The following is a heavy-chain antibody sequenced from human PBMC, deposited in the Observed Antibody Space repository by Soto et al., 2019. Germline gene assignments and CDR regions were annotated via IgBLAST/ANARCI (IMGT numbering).Heavy chain of an antibody. V-gene: IGHV1-3*01. J-gene: IGHJ4*02. CDR3: ARDHRSSSWYGVDY. CDR1: GYTFTSYA. CDR2: INAGNGNT. Sequence: VQLVQSGAEVKKPGASVKVSCKASGYTFTSYAMHWVRQAPGQRLEWMGWINAGNGNTKYSQKFQGRVTITRDTSASTAYMELSSLRSEDTAVYYCARDHRSSSWYGVDYWGQGTLVTVSS. D-gene: IGHD6-13*01.